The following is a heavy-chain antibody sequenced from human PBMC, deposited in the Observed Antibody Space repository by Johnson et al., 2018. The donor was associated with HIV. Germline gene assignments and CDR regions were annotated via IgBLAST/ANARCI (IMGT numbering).Heavy chain of an antibody. CDR3: ALLRGAAGDDAFDI. D-gene: IGHD6-13*01. V-gene: IGHV3-30*02. Sequence: QVQLVESGGGVVRPGGSLRLSCVASGFTFSSYDIQWVRQAPGKGLEWVAYIRSDGSKKYYEDSVKGRFTISRDNSKNTLYLQMSSLRPEDTAVHYCALLRGAAGDDAFDIWGQGTMVTVSS. CDR1: GFTFSSYD. J-gene: IGHJ3*02. CDR2: IRSDGSKK.